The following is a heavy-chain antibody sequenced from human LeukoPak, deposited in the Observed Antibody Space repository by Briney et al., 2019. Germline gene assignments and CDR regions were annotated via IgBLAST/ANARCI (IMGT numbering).Heavy chain of an antibody. D-gene: IGHD6-6*01. CDR3: ARIERSSYSLGFDY. CDR1: GGSLSSGGYY. CDR2: IYYSGTS. V-gene: IGHV4-31*03. J-gene: IGHJ4*02. Sequence: PSQTLSLTCTVSGGSLSSGGYYWRWLRQHPGRGLMWLGHIYYSGTSFYNPSLTSRVTISVDTSKNQFSLKLTSVNDADTAVYYCARIERSSYSLGFDYWGQGTLVTVSS.